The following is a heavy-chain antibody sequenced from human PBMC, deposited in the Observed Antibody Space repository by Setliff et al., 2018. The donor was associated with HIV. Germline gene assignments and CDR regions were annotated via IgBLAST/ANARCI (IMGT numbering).Heavy chain of an antibody. CDR1: GGSISSSSYY. D-gene: IGHD1-26*01. V-gene: IGHV4-39*07. CDR2: IFYTGST. J-gene: IGHJ5*02. Sequence: SETLSLTCTVSGGSISSSSYYWDWIRQPPGKSLEWVGSIFYTGSTNYRPSLESRINMSVDMSKNQVSMKLTSVTAADTALYYCARGRKAVGDWFDPWGQGIQVTVSS. CDR3: ARGRKAVGDWFDP.